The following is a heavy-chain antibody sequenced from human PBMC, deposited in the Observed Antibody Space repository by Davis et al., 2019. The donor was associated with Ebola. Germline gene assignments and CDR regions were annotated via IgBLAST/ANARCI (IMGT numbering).Heavy chain of an antibody. D-gene: IGHD6-19*01. V-gene: IGHV3-74*01. Sequence: GESLKISCAASGFTFSSYGMHWVRQAPGKGLVWVSRINSDGSSTSYADSVKGRFTISRDNAKNSLYLQMNSLRAEDTAVYYCAKDVVEELWLANDYFDYWGQGTLVTVSS. J-gene: IGHJ4*02. CDR2: INSDGSST. CDR3: AKDVVEELWLANDYFDY. CDR1: GFTFSSYG.